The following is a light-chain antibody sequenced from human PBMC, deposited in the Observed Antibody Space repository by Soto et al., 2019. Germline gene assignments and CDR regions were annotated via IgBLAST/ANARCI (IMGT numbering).Light chain of an antibody. V-gene: IGKV1-5*03. CDR2: QTS. CDR1: QNISSW. J-gene: IGKJ1*01. Sequence: DIQLTQSPSTLSASVGDRVTIPCRASQNISSWLAWYQQKPGKAPNLLIYQTSNLASGVPSRFSGMGSGTEFTLSITSLQPDDFETYYCQQYKRYSKTFGQGTKVDI. CDR3: QQYKRYSKT.